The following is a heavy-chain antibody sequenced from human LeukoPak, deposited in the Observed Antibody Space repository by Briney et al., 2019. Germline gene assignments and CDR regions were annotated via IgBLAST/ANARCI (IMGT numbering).Heavy chain of an antibody. CDR1: GGSISSSTYY. V-gene: IGHV4-39*01. J-gene: IGHJ4*02. CDR3: ARRGGEDIVVVPAAMALPFDF. D-gene: IGHD2-2*01. Sequence: SETLSLTCTVSGGSISSSTYYWVWIRQPPGKGLEWIGSLYNSASTHYNPSLKSRVTISVDTSKNQFSLKLSSVTAGGTAVYYCARRGGEDIVVVPAAMALPFDFWGQGTLVTVSS. CDR2: LYNSAST.